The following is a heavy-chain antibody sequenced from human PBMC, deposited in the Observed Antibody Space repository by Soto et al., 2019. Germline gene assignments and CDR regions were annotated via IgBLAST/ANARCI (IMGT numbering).Heavy chain of an antibody. CDR3: ARSASLEYYFDY. V-gene: IGHV3-30*03. Sequence: GGSLRLSCAASGFTFSSYGMHWVRQAPGKGLEWVAVISYDGSNKYYADSVKGRFTISRDNSKNTLYLQMNSLRAEDTAVYYCARSASLEYYFDYWGQGTLVTVSS. CDR1: GFTFSSYG. J-gene: IGHJ4*02. D-gene: IGHD3-3*01. CDR2: ISYDGSNK.